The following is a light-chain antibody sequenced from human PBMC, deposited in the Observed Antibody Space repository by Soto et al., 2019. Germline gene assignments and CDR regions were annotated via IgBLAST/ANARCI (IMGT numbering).Light chain of an antibody. CDR3: QQYNNWPGT. CDR1: QSVSSN. V-gene: IGKV3-15*01. Sequence: EIVMTQSPATLSVSPGERATLSCRASQSVSSNLAWYQQKPGQAPRLLIYGASTRATGIPARFSGIVSGTDFTLTISSLQSEDFAVYYCQQYNNWPGTFGQGTKVEIK. CDR2: GAS. J-gene: IGKJ1*01.